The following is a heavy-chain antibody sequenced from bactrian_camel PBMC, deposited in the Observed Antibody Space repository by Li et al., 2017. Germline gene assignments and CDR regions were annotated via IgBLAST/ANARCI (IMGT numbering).Heavy chain of an antibody. V-gene: IGHV3S6*01. D-gene: IGHD1*01. Sequence: HVQLVESGGGSVQAGGSEKLSCEVSGLTVNKDCMGWFRQFPGKEREWVAGINDIGVTYYFDSVKGRFTISQDHARNTLILEIDSLAPEDTAMYYCAASGPWRWDTDDGVTCDQWNRYNSWDQGTQVTVS. CDR2: INDIGVT. J-gene: IGHJ4*01. CDR1: GLTVNKDC. CDR3: AASGPWRWDTDDGVTCDQWNRYNS.